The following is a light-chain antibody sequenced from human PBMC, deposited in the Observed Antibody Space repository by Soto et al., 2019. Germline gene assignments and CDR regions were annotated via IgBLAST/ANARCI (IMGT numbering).Light chain of an antibody. CDR1: EEISYW. J-gene: IGKJ2*01. Sequence: DIPMTQTPSSVPASVGDRVTITCRASEEISYWVAWYQQKPGKAPKLLIHAACSLHSGVPSRFSGSGSGTDFTLTITGLQPEDFASYYCQQANSFPYTFGQGTKVDMK. CDR3: QQANSFPYT. V-gene: IGKV1D-12*01. CDR2: AAC.